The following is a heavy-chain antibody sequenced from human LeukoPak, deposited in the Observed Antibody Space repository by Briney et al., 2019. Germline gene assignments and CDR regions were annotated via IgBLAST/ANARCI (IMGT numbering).Heavy chain of an antibody. CDR3: ARGGDVAATSEFDY. J-gene: IGHJ4*02. CDR2: MNPNSGNT. D-gene: IGHD2-15*01. V-gene: IGHV1-8*03. Sequence: ASVKVSCKASGYTFTSYDINWVRQATGQGLEWMGWMNPNSGNTGYAQKFQGRVTITRNTSISTAYMELSSLRSEDTAVYYCARGGDVAATSEFDYWGQGTLVTVSS. CDR1: GYTFTSYD.